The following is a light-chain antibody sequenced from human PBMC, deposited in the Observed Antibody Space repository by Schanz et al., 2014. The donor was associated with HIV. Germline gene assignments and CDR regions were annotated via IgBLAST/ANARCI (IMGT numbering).Light chain of an antibody. CDR3: QQAHSFPLT. V-gene: IGKV1-5*03. CDR2: RAS. J-gene: IGKJ4*01. CDR1: HYISSW. Sequence: DIQMTQSPSTLSASIGDAVTITCRASHYISSWLAWYQQRPGQAPNLLIYRASTLATGVSSRFSGSGSGTEFTLTISSLQPDDFATYYCQQAHSFPLTFGGGTKVEIK.